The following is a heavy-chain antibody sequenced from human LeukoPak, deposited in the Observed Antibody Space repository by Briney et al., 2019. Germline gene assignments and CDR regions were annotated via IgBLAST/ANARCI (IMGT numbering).Heavy chain of an antibody. V-gene: IGHV4-39*07. Sequence: SATLSLTCTVSAGSISSSSYYWGWIRQPPGKGLEWIGSIYYSGSTYYIPSLKSRVTISVDTSKNQFSLKLSSVTAADTAVYYCARDDFWSGYLFDYWGQGTLVTVSS. J-gene: IGHJ4*02. CDR2: IYYSGST. D-gene: IGHD3-3*01. CDR3: ARDDFWSGYLFDY. CDR1: AGSISSSSYY.